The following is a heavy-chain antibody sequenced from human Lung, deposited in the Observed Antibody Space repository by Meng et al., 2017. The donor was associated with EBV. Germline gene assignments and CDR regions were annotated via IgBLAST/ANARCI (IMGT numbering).Heavy chain of an antibody. CDR2: IFSNDEK. V-gene: IGHV2-26*01. D-gene: IGHD6-19*01. CDR1: GFPLSNVRMG. CDR3: AHYFRAVAGSGPFQH. Sequence: QVPVKASGPVLVKPTETPTLTRTASGFPLSNVRMGVSWIRQPPGKALEWLAHIFSNDEKCYSTSLKSRLTISKDTSKSQVVLTMTNMDPVDTATYYCAHYFRAVAGSGPFQHWGQGTLVTVSS. J-gene: IGHJ1*01.